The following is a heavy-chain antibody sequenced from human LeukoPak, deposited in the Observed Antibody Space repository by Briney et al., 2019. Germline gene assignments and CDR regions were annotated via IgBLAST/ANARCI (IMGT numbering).Heavy chain of an antibody. J-gene: IGHJ4*02. CDR3: ARAGVVRGVIIGIDY. V-gene: IGHV3-21*01. Sequence: GGSLRLSCAASGFTFSSYSMNWVRQAPGKGLEWVSSISSSSSYIYYADSVKGRFTISRDNAKNSLYLQMNSLRAEDTAVYYCARAGVVRGVIIGIDYWGQGTLVTVSS. CDR2: ISSSSSYI. D-gene: IGHD3-10*01. CDR1: GFTFSSYS.